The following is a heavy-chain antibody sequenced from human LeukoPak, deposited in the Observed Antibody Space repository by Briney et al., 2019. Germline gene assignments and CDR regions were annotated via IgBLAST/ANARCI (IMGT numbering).Heavy chain of an antibody. V-gene: IGHV1-2*02. CDR2: INPNSGGT. D-gene: IGHD6-13*01. J-gene: IGHJ4*02. Sequence: GASVKVSCKASGYTFTGYYMHWVRQAPGQGLEWMGWINPNSGGTNYAQKFQGRVTMTRDTSISTAYMELSGLRSDDTAVYYCARQVEQQLVHGIDYWGQGTLVTVSS. CDR3: ARQVEQQLVHGIDY. CDR1: GYTFTGYY.